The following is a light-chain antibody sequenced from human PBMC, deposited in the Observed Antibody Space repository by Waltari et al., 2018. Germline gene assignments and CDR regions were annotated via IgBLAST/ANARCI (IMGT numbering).Light chain of an antibody. CDR2: EVS. V-gene: IGLV2-14*01. CDR3: SSYTTSSAPGV. CDR1: DSYVGAYDF. Sequence: QSALTQPASVSGSPGQSITISCSGTDSYVGAYDFVSWYQQHPGKAPHLIIYEVSNRTSGMSNRFCASKSGNTASLTISGLQAEDEADYYCSSYTTSSAPGVFGTGTRVTVL. J-gene: IGLJ1*01.